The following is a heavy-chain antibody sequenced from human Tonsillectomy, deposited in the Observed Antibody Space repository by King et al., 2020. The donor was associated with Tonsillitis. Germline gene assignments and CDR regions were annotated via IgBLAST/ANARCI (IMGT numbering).Heavy chain of an antibody. D-gene: IGHD3-3*01. CDR3: ATEWAIFGVVITDGG. J-gene: IGHJ4*02. Sequence: QLVQSGAEVKKPGASVKVSCKVSGYTLTELSMHWVRQAPGKGLEWMGGFDPEDGETIYAQKFQGRVTMTEATSPETAYMELSSLRSEDTAVYYCATEWAIFGVVITDGGWGQGTLVTVSS. CDR1: GYTLTELS. V-gene: IGHV1-24*01. CDR2: FDPEDGET.